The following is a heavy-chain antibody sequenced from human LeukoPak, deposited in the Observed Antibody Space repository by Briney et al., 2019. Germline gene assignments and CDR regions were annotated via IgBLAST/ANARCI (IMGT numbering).Heavy chain of an antibody. Sequence: ASVKVSCKASGYTFTSYAMHWVRQAPGQRLEWMGWINAGNGNTKYSQEFQGRVTITRDTSASTAYMGLSSLRSEDMAVYYCARVGYSYGYYFDYWGQGTLVTVSS. D-gene: IGHD5-18*01. CDR3: ARVGYSYGYYFDY. CDR2: INAGNGNT. V-gene: IGHV1-3*03. CDR1: GYTFTSYA. J-gene: IGHJ4*02.